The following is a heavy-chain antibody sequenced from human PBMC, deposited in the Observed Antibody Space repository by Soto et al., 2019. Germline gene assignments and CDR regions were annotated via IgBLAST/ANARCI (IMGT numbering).Heavy chain of an antibody. V-gene: IGHV1-18*01. Sequence: GASVKVSCKASGYTFTSYGISWVRQAPGQGLEWMGWISAYNGNTNYAQKLQGRVTMTTDTSTSTAYMELRSLRSDDTAVYYCARAYWSSSHRDWFDPRGQRTLVIVSS. CDR2: ISAYNGNT. J-gene: IGHJ5*02. D-gene: IGHD6-6*01. CDR3: ARAYWSSSHRDWFDP. CDR1: GYTFTSYG.